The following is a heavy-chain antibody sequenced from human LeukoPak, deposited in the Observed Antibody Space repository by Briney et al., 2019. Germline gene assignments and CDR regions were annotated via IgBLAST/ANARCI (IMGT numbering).Heavy chain of an antibody. Sequence: RSLRLSCAASGFTFSSYAMHWVRQAPGKGLEWVSVISGGGDTSYANSVNGRFTISRDNSKNTLYLQMLSLRAEDTATYYCARTTQRDYYYYGMAVWGQGTTVTVSS. CDR1: GFTFSSYA. V-gene: IGHV3-23*01. CDR2: ISGGGDTS. D-gene: IGHD1-1*01. CDR3: ARTTQRDYYYYGMAV. J-gene: IGHJ6*02.